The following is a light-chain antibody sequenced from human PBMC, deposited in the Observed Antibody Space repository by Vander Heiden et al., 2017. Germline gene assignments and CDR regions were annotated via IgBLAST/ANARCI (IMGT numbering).Light chain of an antibody. Sequence: QSVLTQPRSPSRAPGQRVTISCSGSSSNIGSNTVNWYQQLPGTAPKLLIYSNNQRPSGVPDRFSGSKSGTSASLAISGLQSEDEADYYCAAWDDSLNGVVFGGGTKLTAL. V-gene: IGLV1-44*01. J-gene: IGLJ2*01. CDR2: SNN. CDR1: SSNIGSNT. CDR3: AAWDDSLNGVV.